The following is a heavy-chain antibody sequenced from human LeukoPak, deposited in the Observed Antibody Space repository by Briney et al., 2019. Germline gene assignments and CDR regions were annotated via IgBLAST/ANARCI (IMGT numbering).Heavy chain of an antibody. CDR1: GFTFSSST. CDR3: AADGPADLFDGSEDPPRDAFEI. J-gene: IGHJ3*02. D-gene: IGHD3-22*01. CDR2: IVVGSGNT. Sequence: GASVKVSCKASGFTFSSSTMQWVRQARGQRLEWIGWIVVGSGNTNYAQKFQERVTIGRDMSTSTAYMELSSLTSEDTAVFYCAADGPADLFDGSEDPPRDAFEIWGQGTMVTVSS. V-gene: IGHV1-58*02.